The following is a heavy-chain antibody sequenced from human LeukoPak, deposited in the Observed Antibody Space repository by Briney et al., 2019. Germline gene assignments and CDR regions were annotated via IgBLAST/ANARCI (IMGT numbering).Heavy chain of an antibody. J-gene: IGHJ4*02. CDR2: ISGSGGST. CDR1: GFTFSSYA. Sequence: QPGGSLRLSCAASGFTFSSYAMSWVRQAPGKGLEWVSAISGSGGSTYYADSVKGRFTISRDNSKNTLYLQMNSLRAEDTAVYYCAKVFVSVDVDTAMVMNYWGQGTLVTVSS. V-gene: IGHV3-23*01. CDR3: AKVFVSVDVDTAMVMNY. D-gene: IGHD5-18*01.